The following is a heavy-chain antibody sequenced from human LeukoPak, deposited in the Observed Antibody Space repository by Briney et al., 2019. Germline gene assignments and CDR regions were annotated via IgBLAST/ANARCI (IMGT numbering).Heavy chain of an antibody. CDR2: INHSGST. J-gene: IGHJ4*02. CDR1: GGSFSGYY. CDR3: ARGAWIQLWYGRSFDY. Sequence: SETLSLTGAVYGGSFSGYYWSWIRQPPGKGLEWIGEINHSGSTNYNPSLKSRVTISVDTSKNQFSLKLSSVTAADTAVYYCARGAWIQLWYGRSFDYWGQGTLVTVSS. V-gene: IGHV4-34*01. D-gene: IGHD5-18*01.